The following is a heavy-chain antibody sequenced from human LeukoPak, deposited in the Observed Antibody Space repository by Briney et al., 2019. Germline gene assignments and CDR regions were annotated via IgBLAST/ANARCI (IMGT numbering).Heavy chain of an antibody. D-gene: IGHD3-22*01. CDR1: GFTFSTFG. J-gene: IGHJ4*02. V-gene: IGHV3-23*01. CDR2: ISGRDSNT. Sequence: GGSLRLSCAASGFTFSTFGMSWVRQAPGKGLEWVSLISGRDSNTYYADSVTGRLTISRDNPKNTLYLQMNSLRAEDTAVYYCVKDYYDSSGPDYYFDSWGQGALVTVSS. CDR3: VKDYYDSSGPDYYFDS.